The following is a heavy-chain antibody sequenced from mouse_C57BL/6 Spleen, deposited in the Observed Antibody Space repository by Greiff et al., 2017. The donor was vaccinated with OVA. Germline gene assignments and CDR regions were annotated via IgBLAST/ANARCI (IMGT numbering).Heavy chain of an antibody. D-gene: IGHD1-1*01. V-gene: IGHV1-64*01. J-gene: IGHJ4*01. CDR2: IHPNSGST. Sequence: QVQLKQPGAELVKPGASVKLSCKASGYTFTSYWMHWVKQRPGQGLEWIGMIHPNSGSTNYNEKFKSKATLTVDKSSSTAYMQLSSLTSEDSAVYYCAITTVVEGYAMDYWGQGTSVTVSS. CDR1: GYTFTSYW. CDR3: AITTVVEGYAMDY.